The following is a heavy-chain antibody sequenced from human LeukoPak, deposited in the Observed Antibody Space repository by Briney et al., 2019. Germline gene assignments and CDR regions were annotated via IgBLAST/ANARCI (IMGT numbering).Heavy chain of an antibody. J-gene: IGHJ4*02. D-gene: IGHD3-10*01. V-gene: IGHV3-20*04. Sequence: PGGSLRLSCAASGFTFADYGMSWVRQVPGKGLEWVSGMSPNGGSFGYADSVKGRFTISRDNSKNTLYLQMNSLRAEDTAVYYCARDALLWFGEPKDYWGQGTLVTVSS. CDR3: ARDALLWFGEPKDY. CDR1: GFTFADYG. CDR2: MSPNGGSF.